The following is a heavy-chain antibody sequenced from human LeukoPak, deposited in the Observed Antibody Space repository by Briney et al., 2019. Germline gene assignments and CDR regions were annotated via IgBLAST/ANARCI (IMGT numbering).Heavy chain of an antibody. CDR3: ARARSSYGYGDAFDI. D-gene: IGHD5-18*01. J-gene: IGHJ3*02. CDR1: GYTFSIYG. Sequence: ASVKVSCKASGYTFSIYGFSWVRQAPGQGLEWMGWISVYNGNTNYAQKFQGRVTMTTDTSTSTAHMELRSLRSDDTAVYYCARARSSYGYGDAFDIWGQGTMVTVSS. CDR2: ISVYNGNT. V-gene: IGHV1-18*01.